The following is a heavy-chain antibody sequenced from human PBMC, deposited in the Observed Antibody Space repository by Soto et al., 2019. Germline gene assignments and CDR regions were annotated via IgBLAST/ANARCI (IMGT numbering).Heavy chain of an antibody. V-gene: IGHV3-33*01. Sequence: SLRLSCAASGFTFSSYGMHCSHQSPCNVLEWVAVIWSDGSNKYYADSVKCRFTISTDNSKNTLYLQMNSLRAEDTAVYYCSRGGPSLYSKGFEYLGQGTLVTVSS. CDR2: IWSDGSNK. CDR1: GFTFSSYG. CDR3: SRGGPSLYSKGFEY. D-gene: IGHD4-4*01. J-gene: IGHJ4*02.